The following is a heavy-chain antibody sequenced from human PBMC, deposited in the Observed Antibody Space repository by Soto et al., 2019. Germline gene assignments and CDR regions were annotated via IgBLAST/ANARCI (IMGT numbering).Heavy chain of an antibody. CDR3: ARAGRDPYNWFDP. CDR2: IKQDGSER. V-gene: IGHV3-7*01. Sequence: EVQLVESGGGLVQPGGSLRISCVVSGLTFENFWMSWVRQARGKGLEWVANIKQDGSERYYLVSVRGRFTISRDNAETSLSLQMNSLRVDDTAVYYCARAGRDPYNWFDPWGQGTLVIVSS. D-gene: IGHD3-10*01. J-gene: IGHJ5*02. CDR1: GLTFENFW.